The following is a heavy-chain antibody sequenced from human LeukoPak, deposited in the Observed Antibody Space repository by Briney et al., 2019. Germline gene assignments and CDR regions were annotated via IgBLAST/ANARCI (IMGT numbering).Heavy chain of an antibody. CDR3: VKLAQGRDDY. V-gene: IGHV3-30*02. J-gene: IGHJ4*02. Sequence: GGSLRLSCTVSGFTFSDYGMHWVRQAPGKGLEGWAFIREDGNNKYYADSVRGRFTISRDNSKNTLYLQMNSLRADDTAVYYCVKLAQGRDDYWGQGTLVIVSS. CDR1: GFTFSDYG. CDR2: IREDGNNK. D-gene: IGHD1-26*01.